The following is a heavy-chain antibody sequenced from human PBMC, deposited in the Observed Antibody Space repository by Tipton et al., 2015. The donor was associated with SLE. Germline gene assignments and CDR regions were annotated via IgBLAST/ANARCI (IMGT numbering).Heavy chain of an antibody. CDR2: VFRGGST. CDR3: ARDPKY. J-gene: IGHJ4*02. CDR1: GDSLSGQY. V-gene: IGHV4-34*12. Sequence: GLVKPSETLSLTCSVYGDSLSGQYWSWIRQPPGKGLEWIGEVFRGGSTNYSPSLESRVTITVDMSKNQFSLRLTSVTAADTAVYYCARDPKYWGQGTLVIVSS.